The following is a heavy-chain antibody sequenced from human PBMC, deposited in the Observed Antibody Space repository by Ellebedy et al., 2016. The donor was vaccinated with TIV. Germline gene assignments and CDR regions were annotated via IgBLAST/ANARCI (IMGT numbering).Heavy chain of an antibody. CDR3: AKDLGRWLQYFGY. V-gene: IGHV3-30*18. CDR1: GFTFSTYG. J-gene: IGHJ4*02. Sequence: GESLKISCTASGFTFSTYGVHWVRQAPGKGLEWVAGMLYDGSDEYYADSVKGRFTISRDNSKNTLYLQMNSLRAEDTAVYYCAKDLGRWLQYFGYWGQGILVTVSS. CDR2: MLYDGSDE. D-gene: IGHD5-24*01.